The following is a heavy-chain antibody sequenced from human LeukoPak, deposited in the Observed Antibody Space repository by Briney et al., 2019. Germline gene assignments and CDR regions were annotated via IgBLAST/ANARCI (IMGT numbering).Heavy chain of an antibody. Sequence: PSETLSLTCTVSGGSISSGSYYWSWIRQPAGKGLEWIGRIYTSGSTNYKPSLKSRVTISVDTSKNQFSLKLSSVTAADTAVYYCARTRPRFVDSSSGRFDPWGQGTLVTVSS. J-gene: IGHJ5*02. CDR3: ARTRPRFVDSSSGRFDP. CDR2: IYTSGST. V-gene: IGHV4-61*02. CDR1: GGSISSGSYY. D-gene: IGHD3-22*01.